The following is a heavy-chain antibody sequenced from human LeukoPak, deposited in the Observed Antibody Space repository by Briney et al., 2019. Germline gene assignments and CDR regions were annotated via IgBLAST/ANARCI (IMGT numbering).Heavy chain of an antibody. D-gene: IGHD2-2*01. Sequence: ASVKVSCKASGGTFSSYAISWVRQAPGQGLEWMGGIIPIFGTANYAQKFQGRVTITADKSTSTAYMELSSLGSEDTAVYYCARVPSFCSRYCSSTSYYYYYYYGMDVWGKGTTVTVSS. CDR2: IIPIFGTA. CDR3: ARVPSFCSRYCSSTSYYYYYYYGMDV. CDR1: GGTFSSYA. J-gene: IGHJ6*04. V-gene: IGHV1-69*06.